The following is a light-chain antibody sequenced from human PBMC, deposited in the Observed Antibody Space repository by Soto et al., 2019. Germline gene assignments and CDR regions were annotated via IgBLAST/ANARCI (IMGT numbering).Light chain of an antibody. CDR2: HAS. V-gene: IGKV3-20*01. CDR1: QSVGNNY. J-gene: IGKJ5*01. Sequence: DIVLTQSPGTLSLSPGKRATLSCWASQSVGNNYLAWYQQKPGQAPRLLIYHASSRATGIPDRFSGGGSGTDFTLTISRLEPEDFAVYYCQQYGWSPPITFGQGTRLE. CDR3: QQYGWSPPIT.